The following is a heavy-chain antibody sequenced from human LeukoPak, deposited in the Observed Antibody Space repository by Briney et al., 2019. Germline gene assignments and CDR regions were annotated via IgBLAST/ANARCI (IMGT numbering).Heavy chain of an antibody. CDR2: INPNSGDT. Sequence: GASVKVSCKASGHTFTGYYMHWVQQAPGQGLEWMGWINPNSGDTNYAQNFLGRVTMTRDTSIRTAYMELSRLTSDDTAMYYCASALRGYCSSTSCYLIDYWGQGSLVTVSS. J-gene: IGHJ4*02. CDR3: ASALRGYCSSTSCYLIDY. V-gene: IGHV1-2*02. D-gene: IGHD2-2*01. CDR1: GHTFTGYY.